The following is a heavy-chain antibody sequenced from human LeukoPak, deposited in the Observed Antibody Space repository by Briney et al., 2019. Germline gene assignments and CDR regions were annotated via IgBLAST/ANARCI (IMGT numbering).Heavy chain of an antibody. V-gene: IGHV4-39*01. CDR3: ARHRSYDSSPTLNWFDP. J-gene: IGHJ5*02. CDR2: IYYSGST. CDR1: GGSISSSSYY. Sequence: PSETLSLTCTVSGGSISSSSYYWGWIRQPPGKGLEWIGSIYYSGSTYYNPSLKSRVTISVDTSKNQFSLKLSSVTAADTAVYYCARHRSYDSSPTLNWFDPWGQGTLVTVSS. D-gene: IGHD3-22*01.